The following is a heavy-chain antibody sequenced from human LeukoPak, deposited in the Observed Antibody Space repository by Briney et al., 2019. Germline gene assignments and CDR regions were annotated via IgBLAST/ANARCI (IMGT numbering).Heavy chain of an antibody. CDR1: GYTFTSYD. V-gene: IGHV1-8*03. J-gene: IGHJ4*02. CDR3: ARGPTIFGVVIIDY. CDR2: MNPNSGNT. Sequence: ASVKVSCKASGYTFTSYDINWVRQATGQGLEWMGWMNPNSGNTGYAQKFQGRVTITRNTSISTAYKELSSLRSEDTAVYYCARGPTIFGVVIIDYWGQGTLVTVSS. D-gene: IGHD3-3*01.